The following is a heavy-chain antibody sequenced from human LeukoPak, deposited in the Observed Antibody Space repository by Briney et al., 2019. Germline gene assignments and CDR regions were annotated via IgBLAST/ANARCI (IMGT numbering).Heavy chain of an antibody. D-gene: IGHD6-13*01. J-gene: IGHJ5*02. Sequence: SVKDSCKASGGTFSSYAISWVRQAPGQGLEWMGGIIPIFGTANYAQKFQGRVTITTDESTSTAYMELSSLRSEDTAVYYCARVFSIAAAYQWFDPWGQGTLVTVSS. CDR1: GGTFSSYA. CDR3: ARVFSIAAAYQWFDP. CDR2: IIPIFGTA. V-gene: IGHV1-69*05.